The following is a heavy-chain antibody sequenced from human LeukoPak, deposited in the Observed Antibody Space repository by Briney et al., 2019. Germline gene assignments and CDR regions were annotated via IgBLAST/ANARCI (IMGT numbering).Heavy chain of an antibody. Sequence: PSETLSLTCTVSGYSISSGYYWGWIRQPPGKGLEWIGSIYHSGSTYYNPSLKSRVTISVDTSKNQFSLKLSSVTAADTAVYYCARGRVYGDYWGQGTLVTVSS. D-gene: IGHD6-13*01. CDR1: GYSISSGYY. CDR3: ARGRVYGDY. V-gene: IGHV4-38-2*02. J-gene: IGHJ4*02. CDR2: IYHSGST.